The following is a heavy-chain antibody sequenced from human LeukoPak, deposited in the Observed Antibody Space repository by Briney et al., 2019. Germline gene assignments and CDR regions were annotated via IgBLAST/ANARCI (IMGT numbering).Heavy chain of an antibody. CDR2: MNPNSGNT. Sequence: ASVKVSCKASGYTFTSYDINWVRQATGQGLEWMGWMNPNSGNTGYAQKFQGRVTMTRNTSISTAYMELSSLRSEDTAVYYCARGSLFRGGGDYWGQGTLVTVSS. D-gene: IGHD3-10*01. J-gene: IGHJ4*02. CDR1: GYTFTSYD. CDR3: ARGSLFRGGGDY. V-gene: IGHV1-8*01.